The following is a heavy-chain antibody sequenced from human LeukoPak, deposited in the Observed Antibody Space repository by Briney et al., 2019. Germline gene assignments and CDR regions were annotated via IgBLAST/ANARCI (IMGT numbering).Heavy chain of an antibody. Sequence: SVKVSCKASGGTFSSYAISWVRQAPGQGLEWMGRIIPILGIANYAQKFQGRVTITADKSTSTAYMGLSSLRSEDTAVYYCARASRVTGGQASWFDPWGQGTLVTVSS. CDR1: GGTFSSYA. CDR3: ARASRVTGGQASWFDP. J-gene: IGHJ5*02. CDR2: IIPILGIA. D-gene: IGHD4-23*01. V-gene: IGHV1-69*04.